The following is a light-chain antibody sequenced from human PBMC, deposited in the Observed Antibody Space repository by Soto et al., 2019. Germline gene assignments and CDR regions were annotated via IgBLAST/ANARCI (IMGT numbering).Light chain of an antibody. J-gene: IGKJ5*01. CDR1: QSVSTS. CDR3: QQYINGYT. Sequence: EVVMTQSPATLSVFPGERVTLSCGASQSVSTSLAWYQQKPGQAPRLLIYSASTRASGIPARFSGSGSGTEFTLTITSLESEDFAVYSCQQYINGYTFGQGTRLEIK. CDR2: SAS. V-gene: IGKV3-15*01.